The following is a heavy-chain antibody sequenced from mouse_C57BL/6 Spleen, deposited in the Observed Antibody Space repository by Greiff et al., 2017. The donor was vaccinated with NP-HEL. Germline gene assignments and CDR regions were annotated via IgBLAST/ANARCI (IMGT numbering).Heavy chain of an antibody. Sequence: QVQLQQPGAELVKPGASVKLSCKASGYTFTSYWMQWVKQRPGQGLEWIGEIDPSDSYTNSNQKFKGKATLTVDTSSSTAYLQLSSLTSEDSAVYYGARRSGSWGYYAMDYWGQGTSVTVSS. CDR1: GYTFTSYW. V-gene: IGHV1-50*01. J-gene: IGHJ4*01. CDR2: IDPSDSYT. CDR3: ARRSGSWGYYAMDY. D-gene: IGHD1-1*01.